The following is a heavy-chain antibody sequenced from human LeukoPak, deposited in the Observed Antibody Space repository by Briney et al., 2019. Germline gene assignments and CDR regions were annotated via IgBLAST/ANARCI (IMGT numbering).Heavy chain of an antibody. CDR3: ARLGGSGSYYPFFDY. D-gene: IGHD3-10*01. CDR1: GGSFSGYY. V-gene: IGHV4-59*08. CDR2: IYYSGST. J-gene: IGHJ4*02. Sequence: SETLSLTCAVYGGSFSGYYWSWIRQPPGKGLEWVGYIYYSGSTNYNPSLKSRVTISVDTSKNQFSLKLSSVTAADTAVYYCARLGGSGSYYPFFDYWGQGTLVTVSS.